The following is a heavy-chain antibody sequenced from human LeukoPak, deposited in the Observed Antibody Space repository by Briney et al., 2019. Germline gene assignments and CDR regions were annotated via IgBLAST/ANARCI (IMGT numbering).Heavy chain of an antibody. CDR2: ISGSGGST. CDR3: AKRTSDSSSWYNYYYYGMDV. J-gene: IGHJ6*02. Sequence: GGSLRLSCAAPGFTFSSYAMSWVRQAPGKGLEWVSAISGSGGSTYYADSVKGRFTISRDNSKNTLYLQMNSLRAEDTAVYYCAKRTSDSSSWYNYYYYGMDVWGQGTTVTVSS. CDR1: GFTFSSYA. V-gene: IGHV3-23*01. D-gene: IGHD6-13*01.